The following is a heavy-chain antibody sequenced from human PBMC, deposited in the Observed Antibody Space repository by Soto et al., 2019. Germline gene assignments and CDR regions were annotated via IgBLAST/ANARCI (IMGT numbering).Heavy chain of an antibody. CDR2: IWYDGSNK. Sequence: QVQLVESGGGVVQPGRSVRVSCAASGFTFSSYVMHWVRQAPGKGLEWVAVIWYDGSNKYYADSVKGRFTISRDNSKNTLFLQMHSLGAEDTAVYYCARGLRGQQMLNPFDYWGQGTLVIVAS. D-gene: IGHD3-16*01. J-gene: IGHJ4*02. CDR3: ARGLRGQQMLNPFDY. CDR1: GFTFSSYV. V-gene: IGHV3-33*01.